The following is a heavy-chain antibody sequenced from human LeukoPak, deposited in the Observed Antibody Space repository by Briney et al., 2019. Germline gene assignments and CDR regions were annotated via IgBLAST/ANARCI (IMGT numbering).Heavy chain of an antibody. V-gene: IGHV3-23*01. J-gene: IGHJ4*02. D-gene: IGHD6-19*01. CDR3: AKHSSGWPSPFDS. CDR2: MSGSGGST. Sequence: GGSLRLSCAASGFTFSSYAMSWVRQAPGKGLEWVSAMSGSGGSTYPAGSVKGRFTISRDNSKNTLYLQMNSLRAEDTAVYYCAKHSSGWPSPFDSWGQGTLVTVSS. CDR1: GFTFSSYA.